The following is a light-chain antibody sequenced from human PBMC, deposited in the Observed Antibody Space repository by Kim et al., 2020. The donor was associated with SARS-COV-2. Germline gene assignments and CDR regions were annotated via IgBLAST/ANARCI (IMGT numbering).Light chain of an antibody. CDR1: NSDVGGYNY. CDR3: SSYTSSGSYV. Sequence: QSALTQPASVSGSPGQSITISCTGTNSDVGGYNYVSWYQQHPGKIPKVMIYEVTNRPSGVSNRFSGSKSGNTASLTISGLQAEDEADYYCSSYTSSGSYVFGTATKVTVL. CDR2: EVT. J-gene: IGLJ1*01. V-gene: IGLV2-14*03.